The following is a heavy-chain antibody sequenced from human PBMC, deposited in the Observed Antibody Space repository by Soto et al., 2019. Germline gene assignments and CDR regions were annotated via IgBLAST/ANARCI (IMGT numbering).Heavy chain of an antibody. CDR1: GFTFIDYY. CDR3: ARDGYYDSWSGYSADAFDI. D-gene: IGHD3-3*01. V-gene: IGHV3-11*06. J-gene: IGHJ3*02. Sequence: PGGSLRLSCAASGFTFIDYYMSWIRQAPGKGLEWVSYISSSSSYTNYADSVKGRFTISRDNAKNSLYLQMNSLRAEDTAVYYCARDGYYDSWSGYSADAFDIWGQGTMVTVSS. CDR2: ISSSSSYT.